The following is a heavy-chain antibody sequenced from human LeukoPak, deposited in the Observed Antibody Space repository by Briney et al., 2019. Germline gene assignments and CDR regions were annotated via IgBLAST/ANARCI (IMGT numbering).Heavy chain of an antibody. J-gene: IGHJ4*02. CDR1: GGSFSGYY. Sequence: SETLSLTCAVYGGSFSGYYWSWIRQPPGKGLEWIGEINHSGSTNYNPSLKSRVTISVDTSKNQFSLKLSSLTAADTAVYYCARDAWADIVVVPAASGLDYWGQGTLVTVSS. D-gene: IGHD2-2*01. V-gene: IGHV4-34*01. CDR3: ARDAWADIVVVPAASGLDY. CDR2: INHSGST.